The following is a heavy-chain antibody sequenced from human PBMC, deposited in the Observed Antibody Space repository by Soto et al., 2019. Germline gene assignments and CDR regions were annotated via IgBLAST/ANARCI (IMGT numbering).Heavy chain of an antibody. D-gene: IGHD3-3*02. Sequence: LSLTCTVPGDSIISSDFYWGWVRQPPGKGLEWIGSIFYLGSSYYNPSLKSRVTMSVDTSKNQFSLRLRSVTAADTALYFCARHSLALRKNNWFDPWGQGIMVTVSS. J-gene: IGHJ5*02. CDR3: ARHSLALRKNNWFDP. V-gene: IGHV4-39*01. CDR2: IFYLGSS. CDR1: GDSIISSDFY.